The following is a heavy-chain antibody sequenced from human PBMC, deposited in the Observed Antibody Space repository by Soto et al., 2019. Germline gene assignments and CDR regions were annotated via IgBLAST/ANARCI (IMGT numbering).Heavy chain of an antibody. CDR2: ISYDGSNK. J-gene: IGHJ3*02. V-gene: IGHV3-30*18. Sequence: VQLVESGGGVVQPGRSLRLSCAASGFTFSSYGMHWVRQAPGKGLEWVAVISYDGSNKYYADSVKGRFTISRDNSKNTLYLQMNSLRAEDTAVYYCAKVPKTGDAFDIWGQGTMVTVSS. CDR1: GFTFSSYG. CDR3: AKVPKTGDAFDI.